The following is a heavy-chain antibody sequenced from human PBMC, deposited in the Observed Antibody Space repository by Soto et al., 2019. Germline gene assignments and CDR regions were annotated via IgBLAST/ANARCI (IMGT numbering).Heavy chain of an antibody. CDR2: LGDSGTKT. J-gene: IGHJ6*02. V-gene: IGHV3-23*01. CDR1: GFKFSTFA. D-gene: IGHD3-22*01. CDR3: VKVSDTSGYDSYYYAISV. Sequence: HPGGNLRLSCAASGFKFSTFAMSWVRQAPGKGLEWVSSLGDSGTKTYYAASVRGRFIISRDNSKNTVDLQMNSLRAEDTAVYYCVKVSDTSGYDSYYYAISVWG.